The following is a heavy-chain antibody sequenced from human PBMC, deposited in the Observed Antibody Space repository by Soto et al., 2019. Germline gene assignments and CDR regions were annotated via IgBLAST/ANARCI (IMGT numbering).Heavy chain of an antibody. D-gene: IGHD2-15*01. CDR2: ITSIFRTA. J-gene: IGHJ6*02. CDR3: ASVETQRYDYGMDV. Sequence: QVQLVQSGAEVKKPGSSVKVSCKASGGTFSSYAISWVRQAPGQGLVWMGGITSIFRTADYAQKFQGRVTITADESTSTAYMELRSIRSEDTAVYYCASVETQRYDYGMDVWGQGTTVTVSS. V-gene: IGHV1-69*12. CDR1: GGTFSSYA.